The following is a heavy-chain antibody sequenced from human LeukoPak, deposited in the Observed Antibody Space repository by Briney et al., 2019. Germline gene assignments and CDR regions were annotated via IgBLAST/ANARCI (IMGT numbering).Heavy chain of an antibody. J-gene: IGHJ4*02. CDR1: GFTFSSYG. V-gene: IGHV3-33*06. CDR2: IWYDGSNK. CDR3: AKDRDGYDSTLDY. Sequence: PRRSLRLSCAASGFTFSSYGMHWVRQAPGKGLEWVTVIWYDGSNKYYADSVKGRFTISRDNSKNTLYLQMNSLRAEDTAVYYCAKDRDGYDSTLDYWGQGTLVTVSS. D-gene: IGHD5-12*01.